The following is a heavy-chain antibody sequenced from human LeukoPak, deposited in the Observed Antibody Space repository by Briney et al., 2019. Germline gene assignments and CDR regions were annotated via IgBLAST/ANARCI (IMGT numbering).Heavy chain of an antibody. V-gene: IGHV1-18*04. Sequence: ASVKVSCKASGYTFTSYGISWVRQAPGQGLEWMGWISAYNGNTNYAQKLQGRVTMTTDTSTSTAFMELRRLRSDDTAVYYCARDRRCSGGSCYSSWYYFDYWGQGTLVTVSS. CDR3: ARDRRCSGGSCYSSWYYFDY. CDR1: GYTFTSYG. D-gene: IGHD2-15*01. J-gene: IGHJ4*02. CDR2: ISAYNGNT.